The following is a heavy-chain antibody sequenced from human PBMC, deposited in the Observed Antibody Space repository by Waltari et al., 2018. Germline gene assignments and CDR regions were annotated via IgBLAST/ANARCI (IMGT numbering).Heavy chain of an antibody. CDR1: GFTVSSNS. CDR3: ATDQTGDKLFDY. D-gene: IGHD3-16*01. J-gene: IGHJ4*02. V-gene: IGHV3-53*01. CDR2: IYSGGRT. Sequence: EVQLVESGGGLIQPGGSLRLSCAAYGFTVSSNSMSWVRQAPGKGLEWISLIYSGGRTFYADSVKGRFAISRDNSKNTLYLQMNSLGAEDTAVYYCATDQTGDKLFDYWGQGTLVTVSS.